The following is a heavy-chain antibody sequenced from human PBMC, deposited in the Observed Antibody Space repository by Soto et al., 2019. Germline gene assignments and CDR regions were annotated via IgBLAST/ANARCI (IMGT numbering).Heavy chain of an antibody. CDR1: GGSFSGYY. D-gene: IGHD3-22*01. V-gene: IGHV4-34*01. Sequence: PWETLSLTCAVYGGSFSGYYWSWIRQPPGKGLEWIGEINHSGSTNYNPSLKSRVTISVDTSKNQFSLKLSSVTAADTAVYYCARVEYYYDSSGYYYGPFDYWGQGTLVTVSS. CDR2: INHSGST. CDR3: ARVEYYYDSSGYYYGPFDY. J-gene: IGHJ4*02.